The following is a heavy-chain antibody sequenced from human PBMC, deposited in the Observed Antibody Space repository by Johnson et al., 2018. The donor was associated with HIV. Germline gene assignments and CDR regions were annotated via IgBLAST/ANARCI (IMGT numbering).Heavy chain of an antibody. CDR3: AKDRYGSSSVVAFDI. V-gene: IGHV3-33*06. Sequence: QMQLVESGGGVVQPGRSLRLSCAASGFTFSTYGMHWVRQAPGKGLEWVAVMWYDGSNKYYADSVKGRFTISRDNSKNTLYLQMNSLRAEDTAVYYCAKDRYGSSSVVAFDIWGQGTMVTVSS. CDR2: MWYDGSNK. J-gene: IGHJ3*02. CDR1: GFTFSTYG. D-gene: IGHD6-6*01.